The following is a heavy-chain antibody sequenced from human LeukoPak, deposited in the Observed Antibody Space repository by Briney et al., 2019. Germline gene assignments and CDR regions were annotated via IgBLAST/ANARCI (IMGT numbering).Heavy chain of an antibody. J-gene: IGHJ4*02. V-gene: IGHV3-23*01. CDR2: ISGSGGST. CDR1: GFIFSNYA. D-gene: IGHD1-26*01. Sequence: PERSLRLSCAASGFIFSNYAIHWVRQAPGKGLEWMSSISGSGGSTYYADPVEGRFTISRDNSKNTLYLQMNNLRAEDTAMYYCAKGTYSGNSYHFDYWGQGTLVTVSS. CDR3: AKGTYSGNSYHFDY.